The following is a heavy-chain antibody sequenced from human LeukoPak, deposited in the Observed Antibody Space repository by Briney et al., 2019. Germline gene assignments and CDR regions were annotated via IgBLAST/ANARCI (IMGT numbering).Heavy chain of an antibody. V-gene: IGHV4-59*01. CDR3: ARGLTRTVPHHFDY. CDR1: GGSISSYY. D-gene: IGHD3-3*01. Sequence: SETLSLTCTVSGGSISSYYWSWIRQPPGKGLEWIGYIYYSGSTNYNPSLKSRVTISVDTSKNQFSLKLSSVTAADTAVYYCARGLTRTVPHHFDYWGQGTLVTVSS. CDR2: IYYSGST. J-gene: IGHJ4*02.